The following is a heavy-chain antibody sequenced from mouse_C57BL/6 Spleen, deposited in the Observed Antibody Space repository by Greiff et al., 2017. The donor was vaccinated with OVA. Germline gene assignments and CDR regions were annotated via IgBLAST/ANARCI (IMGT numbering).Heavy chain of an antibody. CDR2: IDPSDSYT. V-gene: IGHV1-50*01. D-gene: IGHD3-2*02. Sequence: VQLQQPGAELVKPGASVKLSCKASGYTFTSYWMQWVKQRPGQGLEWIGEIDPSDSYTNYNQKFKGKATLTVDTSSSTAYMQLSSLTSEDSAVYDCARRSAAQAPFAYWGQGTLVTVSA. CDR1: GYTFTSYW. CDR3: ARRSAAQAPFAY. J-gene: IGHJ3*01.